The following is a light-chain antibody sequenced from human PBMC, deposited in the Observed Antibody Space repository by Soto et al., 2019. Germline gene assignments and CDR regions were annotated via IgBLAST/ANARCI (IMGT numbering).Light chain of an antibody. V-gene: IGKV1-5*03. CDR1: QTISSW. CDR2: EAS. Sequence: DIQMTQSPSTLSGSVGDRVTITCRASQTISSWLVWYQQKPGKAPKLLIYEASTLKSGVPSRFRGSGSRTEFPLTISSLQPDDFVTYYCQHYNSYSEAFGQGTKVDIK. J-gene: IGKJ1*01. CDR3: QHYNSYSEA.